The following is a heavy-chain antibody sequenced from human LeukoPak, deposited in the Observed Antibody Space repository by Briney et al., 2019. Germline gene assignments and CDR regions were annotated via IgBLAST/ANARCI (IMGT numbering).Heavy chain of an antibody. CDR3: AKDLRGGGRFFDY. J-gene: IGHJ4*02. V-gene: IGHV3-30*02. D-gene: IGHD3-16*01. CDR1: GFTFSTYG. Sequence: GGSLRLSCAASGFTFSTYGMHRVRQAPGKGLEWVAFIRYDGSDKFYADSVKGRFTLSRDNSKNTLYLQMNSLRAEDTAVYYCAKDLRGGGRFFDYWGQGTLVTVSS. CDR2: IRYDGSDK.